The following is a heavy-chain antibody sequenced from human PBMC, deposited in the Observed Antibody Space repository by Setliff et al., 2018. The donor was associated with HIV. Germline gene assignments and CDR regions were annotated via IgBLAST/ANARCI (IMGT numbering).Heavy chain of an antibody. Sequence: GGSLRLSCTASGFTFTNAWMNWVRQAPGKGLQWVGHIKSKADNGTTEYAAPVKGRFTISRDDSKKTLYLQMNSLRADDTAVYYCARDQHPQGGFPDYWGQGTLVTVSS. V-gene: IGHV3-15*01. J-gene: IGHJ4*02. CDR3: ARDQHPQGGFPDY. D-gene: IGHD5-12*01. CDR1: GFTFTNAW. CDR2: IKSKADNGTT.